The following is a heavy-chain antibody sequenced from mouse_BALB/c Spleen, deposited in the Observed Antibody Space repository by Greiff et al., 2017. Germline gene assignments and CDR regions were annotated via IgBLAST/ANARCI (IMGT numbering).Heavy chain of an antibody. Sequence: VQLQQSGPSLVKPSQTLSLTCSVTGDSITSGYWNWIRKFPGNKLEYMGYISYSGSTYYNPSLKSRISITRDTSKNQYYLQLNSVTTEDTATYYCARFALYDYAWYFDVWGAGTTVTVSS. CDR3: ARFALYDYAWYFDV. CDR2: ISYSGST. CDR1: GDSITSGY. D-gene: IGHD2-4*01. J-gene: IGHJ1*01. V-gene: IGHV3-8*02.